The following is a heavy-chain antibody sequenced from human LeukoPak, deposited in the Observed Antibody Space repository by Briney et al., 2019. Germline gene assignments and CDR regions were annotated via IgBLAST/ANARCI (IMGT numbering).Heavy chain of an antibody. Sequence: PSETLSLTCTVSGGSISSGSYYWSWIRQPAGKGLEWIGRIYTSGSTNYNPSLKSRVTISVDTSKNQFSLKLSSVTAADTAVYYCARDLRNEYCSSTSCPRPYYYYYMDVWGKGTTVTVSS. CDR2: IYTSGST. CDR1: GGSISSGSYY. D-gene: IGHD2-2*01. CDR3: ARDLRNEYCSSTSCPRPYYYYYMDV. V-gene: IGHV4-61*02. J-gene: IGHJ6*03.